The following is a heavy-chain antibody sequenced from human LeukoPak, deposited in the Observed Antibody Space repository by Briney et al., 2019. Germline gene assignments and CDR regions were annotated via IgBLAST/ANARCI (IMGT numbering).Heavy chain of an antibody. V-gene: IGHV1-8*01. CDR3: ARGYWSSGWSSYYYMDV. Sequence: ASVKVSCKASGYTFTSYDINWVRQATGQGLEWMGWMNPNSGNTGYAQNFQGRVTMTRNTSISTAYVELNSLRSEDTAVYYCARGYWSSGWSSYYYMDVWGKGTTVTVSS. J-gene: IGHJ6*03. D-gene: IGHD6-13*01. CDR2: MNPNSGNT. CDR1: GYTFTSYD.